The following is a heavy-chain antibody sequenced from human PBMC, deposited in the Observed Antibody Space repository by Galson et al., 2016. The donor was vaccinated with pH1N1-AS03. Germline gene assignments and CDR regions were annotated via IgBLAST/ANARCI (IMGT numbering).Heavy chain of an antibody. D-gene: IGHD2-15*01. CDR3: AKERNRIIDS. CDR2: FSWDGVTT. CDR1: GFTFHDYT. V-gene: IGHV3-43*01. J-gene: IGHJ4*02. Sequence: SLRLSCAASGFTFHDYTMHWVRQVPGKVLEWVSLFSWDGVTTFYADSVKGRFAISRDNSQNSLYLQMNSLRIEDTAFYYCAKERNRIIDSWGQGTLVTVSS.